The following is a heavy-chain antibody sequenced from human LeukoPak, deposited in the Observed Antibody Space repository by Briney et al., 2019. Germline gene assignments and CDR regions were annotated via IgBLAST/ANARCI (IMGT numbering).Heavy chain of an antibody. CDR2: TRFDGSNK. D-gene: IGHD6-13*01. Sequence: GESLKISCAASGFTFSSYGMHWVRQAPGKGLEWVAFTRFDGSNKYYADSVKGRFTISRDNSKNTLYLQMNSLRTEDTAVYYCAKSASGYSSSWYCADHWGQGTLVTVSS. J-gene: IGHJ4*02. CDR3: AKSASGYSSSWYCADH. CDR1: GFTFSSYG. V-gene: IGHV3-30*02.